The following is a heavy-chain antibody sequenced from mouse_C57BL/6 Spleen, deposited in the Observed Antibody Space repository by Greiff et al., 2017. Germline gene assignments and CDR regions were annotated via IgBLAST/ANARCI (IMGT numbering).Heavy chain of an antibody. J-gene: IGHJ2*01. CDR3: ARSVYDGYYRDY. CDR1: GYTFTSYW. Sequence: QVQLKQPGAELVKPGASVKMSCKASGYTFTSYWITWVKQRPGQGLEWIGDIYPGSGSTNYNEKFKSKATLTVDTSSSTAYMQLSSLTSEDSAVYYCARSVYDGYYRDYWGQGTTLTVSS. D-gene: IGHD2-3*01. V-gene: IGHV1-55*01. CDR2: IYPGSGST.